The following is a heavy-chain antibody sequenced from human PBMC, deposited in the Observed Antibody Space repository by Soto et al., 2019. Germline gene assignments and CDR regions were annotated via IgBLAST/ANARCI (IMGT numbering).Heavy chain of an antibody. Sequence: PSETLSLTCTVSGGSISSGGYYWSWIRQHPGKGLEWIGYIYYSGSTYYNPSLKSRVTISVDTSKNQFSPKLSSVTAADTAVYYCARDGYSYGYYYGMDVWGQGTTVTVSS. D-gene: IGHD5-18*01. J-gene: IGHJ6*02. CDR1: GGSISSGGYY. CDR3: ARDGYSYGYYYGMDV. V-gene: IGHV4-31*03. CDR2: IYYSGST.